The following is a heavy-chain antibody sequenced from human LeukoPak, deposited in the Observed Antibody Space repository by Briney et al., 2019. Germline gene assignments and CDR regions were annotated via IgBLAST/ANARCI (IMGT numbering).Heavy chain of an antibody. Sequence: GGSLRLSCADSGFSFSSYWMTWGRQAPGKGMELVANIKQDGSEIYYVDSVKGRFTISRDNAKNSLYLQMSSLRAEAMAVYYCARDVGPTTFDFWGPGTLVTVSS. V-gene: IGHV3-7*01. D-gene: IGHD1-14*01. CDR1: GFSFSSYW. J-gene: IGHJ4*02. CDR3: ARDVGPTTFDF. CDR2: IKQDGSEI.